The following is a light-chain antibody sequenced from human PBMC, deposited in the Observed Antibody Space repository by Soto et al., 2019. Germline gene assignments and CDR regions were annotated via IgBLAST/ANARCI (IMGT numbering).Light chain of an antibody. CDR2: EVS. Sequence: QSVLTQPASVSGSPGQPPPISCTGTSSDVGAYNYVSWYQQHPGKAPKLMIYEVSNRPSGVSNRFSGSKSGNTASLTISGLQAEDEADYYCNSFTSSSTFVFGTGTKVTVL. J-gene: IGLJ1*01. V-gene: IGLV2-14*01. CDR1: SSDVGAYNY. CDR3: NSFTSSSTFV.